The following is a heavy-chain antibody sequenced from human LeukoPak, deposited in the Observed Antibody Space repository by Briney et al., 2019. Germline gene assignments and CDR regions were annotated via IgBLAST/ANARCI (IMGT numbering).Heavy chain of an antibody. CDR3: AKAVFVYYYYGMDV. J-gene: IGHJ6*02. CDR2: ISYDGSNK. V-gene: IGHV3-30*18. CDR1: GFTVSSYG. Sequence: GGSLRLSCAASGFTVSSYGMRWVRQAPGKGLEWVAVISYDGSNKYYADSVKGRFTISRDNSKNTLYLQMNSLRAEDTAVYYCAKAVFVYYYYGMDVWGQGTTVTVSS.